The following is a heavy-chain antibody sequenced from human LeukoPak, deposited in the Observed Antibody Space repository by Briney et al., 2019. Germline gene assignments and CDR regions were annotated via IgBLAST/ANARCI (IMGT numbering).Heavy chain of an antibody. CDR1: GFTVSSNH. Sequence: GGSLRLSCAASGFTVSSNHMSWVRQAPGKGLEWVSGITGSGATTYYADSVKGRFTISRDNSKNTLYLQMNSLRAEDTAVYCCAREWLQYTLDYWGQGTLVTVSS. V-gene: IGHV3-23*01. D-gene: IGHD5-24*01. J-gene: IGHJ4*02. CDR2: ITGSGATT. CDR3: AREWLQYTLDY.